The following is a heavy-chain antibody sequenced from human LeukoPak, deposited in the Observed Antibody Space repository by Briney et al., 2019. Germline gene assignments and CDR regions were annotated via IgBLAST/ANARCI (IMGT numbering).Heavy chain of an antibody. CDR2: IYYSGST. CDR3: ARQWADYGDYQGCYFDY. J-gene: IGHJ4*02. V-gene: IGHV4-39*01. D-gene: IGHD4-17*01. Sequence: PSETLSLTCTVSGGSISSSSYYWGWIRQPPGKGLEWIGSIYYSGSTYYNPSLKSRVTISVDTSKNQFSLKLSSVTAADTAVYYCARQWADYGDYQGCYFDYWGQGTLVTVSS. CDR1: GGSISSSSYY.